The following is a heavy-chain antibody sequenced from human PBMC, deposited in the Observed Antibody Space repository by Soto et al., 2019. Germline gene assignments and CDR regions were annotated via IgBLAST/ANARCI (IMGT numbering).Heavy chain of an antibody. D-gene: IGHD4-17*01. CDR3: ARGQYGGGNWFDP. J-gene: IGHJ5*02. Sequence: SETLSLTCTVSGGSISSYYWSWIRQPPGKGLEWIGYIYYSGSTNYNPSLKSRVTISVDASKNQFSLKLSSVTAADTAVYYCARGQYGGGNWFDPWGQGTLVTVSS. V-gene: IGHV4-59*01. CDR1: GGSISSYY. CDR2: IYYSGST.